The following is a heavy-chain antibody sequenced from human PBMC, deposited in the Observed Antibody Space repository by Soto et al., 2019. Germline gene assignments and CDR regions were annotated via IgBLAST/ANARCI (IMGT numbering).Heavy chain of an antibody. Sequence: ASVKVSCKSSGYTFTGYYLHWVRQAPGQGLEWMGWINPNSGGTNYAQKFQGRVTMTRDTSISTAYMELSRLRSDDTAVYYCARDRGNYYDSSGYWKWFDPWGQGTLVTVSA. V-gene: IGHV1-2*02. CDR3: ARDRGNYYDSSGYWKWFDP. D-gene: IGHD3-22*01. CDR2: INPNSGGT. CDR1: GYTFTGYY. J-gene: IGHJ5*02.